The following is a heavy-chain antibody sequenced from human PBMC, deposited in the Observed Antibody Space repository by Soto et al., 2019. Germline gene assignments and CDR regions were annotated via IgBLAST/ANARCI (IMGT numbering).Heavy chain of an antibody. CDR2: IKSKTDGGTT. D-gene: IGHD2-2*02. V-gene: IGHV3-15*01. CDR3: TTVNVVPAAIRDH. Sequence: GSLRLSWSASGFTSSNACMSWVRQAPGKGLEWVGRIKSKTDGGTTDYAAPVKGRFTISRDDSKNTLYLQMNSLKTEDTAVYYCTTVNVVPAAIRDHWGQGTLVTVPS. CDR1: GFTSSNAC. J-gene: IGHJ4*02.